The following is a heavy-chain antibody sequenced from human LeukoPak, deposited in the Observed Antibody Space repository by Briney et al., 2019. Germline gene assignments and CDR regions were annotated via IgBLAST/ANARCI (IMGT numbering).Heavy chain of an antibody. Sequence: SETLSLTCTVSGDSISRNTAYWGWIRQPPGKGMEWIGTIYYTGNTYYNPSLKSRVTISVDTSKNQFSLKLTSVTAADTAVYYCASLPLWFGELSHFDDWGQGTLVTVSS. CDR2: IYYTGNT. J-gene: IGHJ4*02. CDR3: ASLPLWFGELSHFDD. CDR1: GDSISRNTAY. D-gene: IGHD3-10*01. V-gene: IGHV4-39*01.